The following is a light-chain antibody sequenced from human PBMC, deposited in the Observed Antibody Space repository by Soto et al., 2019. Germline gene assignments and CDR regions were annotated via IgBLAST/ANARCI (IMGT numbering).Light chain of an antibody. Sequence: DIQMTQSPSSLSASVGDRVTVTCRTSQNIYNYLNWYQQKPGKAPKLLIYSASSVQSGVPSRFSGSGSGTDFTLTISSLQPEDFATYSCQQTHSTPVTFGQGTRLEVK. J-gene: IGKJ5*01. CDR2: SAS. CDR1: QNIYNY. V-gene: IGKV1-39*01. CDR3: QQTHSTPVT.